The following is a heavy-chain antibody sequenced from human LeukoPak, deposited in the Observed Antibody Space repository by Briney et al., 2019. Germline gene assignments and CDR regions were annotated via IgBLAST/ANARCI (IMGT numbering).Heavy chain of an antibody. Sequence: GGSLRLSCAASGFTFSSYSMNWVRQAPGKGLEWVSSISSSSSYIYYADSVKGRFTISRDNAKNSLYLQMNSLRAEDTAVYYCARGVSSSSPLPFWGKGTTVTVSS. D-gene: IGHD6-13*01. CDR2: ISSSSSYI. J-gene: IGHJ6*04. CDR3: ARGVSSSSPLPF. CDR1: GFTFSSYS. V-gene: IGHV3-21*01.